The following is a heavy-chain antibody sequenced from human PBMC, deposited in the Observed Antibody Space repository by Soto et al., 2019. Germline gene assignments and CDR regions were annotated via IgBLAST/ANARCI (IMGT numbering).Heavy chain of an antibody. CDR1: GFTFSSYG. Sequence: QVQLVESGGGVVQPGRSLRLSCAASGFTFSSYGMHWVRQAPGKGLEWVAVIWYDGSNKYYADSVKGRFTISRDNSKNTLYLQMNSLRAEDTAVYYCASEDVLGYCSGGSCYSGSGVDYWGQGTLVTVSS. J-gene: IGHJ4*02. CDR3: ASEDVLGYCSGGSCYSGSGVDY. CDR2: IWYDGSNK. D-gene: IGHD2-15*01. V-gene: IGHV3-33*01.